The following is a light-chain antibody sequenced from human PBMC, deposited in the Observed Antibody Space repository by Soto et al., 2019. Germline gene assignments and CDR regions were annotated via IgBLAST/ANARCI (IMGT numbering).Light chain of an antibody. CDR3: SSYTRSSIVA. V-gene: IGLV2-14*01. Sequence: QSALTQPASVSGSPGQSMTISCTGTSREVGGYNYVSWYQHHPGKAPKLMISEVSNRPSGVSNRFSGSKSGNTDALTISGLQAEDEADYYCSSYTRSSIVAFGTGSKLTVL. CDR1: SREVGGYNY. J-gene: IGLJ1*01. CDR2: EVS.